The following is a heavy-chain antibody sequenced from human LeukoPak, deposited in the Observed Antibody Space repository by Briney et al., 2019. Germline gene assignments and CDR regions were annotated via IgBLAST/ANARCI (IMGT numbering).Heavy chain of an antibody. CDR1: GFTFTSSA. D-gene: IGHD2-2*01. CDR3: AAWKPAAPIYYYYYGMDV. V-gene: IGHV1-58*01. Sequence: TVKVSCKASGFTFTSSAVQWVRQARGQRLEWIGWIVFGSGNTNYAQKFQERVTITRDMSTSTAYMELSSLRSEDTAVYYCAAWKPAAPIYYYYYGMDVWGQGTTVTVSS. J-gene: IGHJ6*02. CDR2: IVFGSGNT.